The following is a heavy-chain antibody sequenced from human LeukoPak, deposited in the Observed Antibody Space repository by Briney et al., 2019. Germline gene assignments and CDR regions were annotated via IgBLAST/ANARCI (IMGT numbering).Heavy chain of an antibody. V-gene: IGHV1-8*01. CDR3: ARKEYNWNDAFDY. D-gene: IGHD1-1*01. CDR2: MNPNSGNT. CDR1: GYTFTNYD. J-gene: IGHJ4*02. Sequence: ASVKVSCKASGYTFTNYDINWVRQATGQGLEWMGWMNPNSGNTGYAQKFQGRVTMTRNTSISTAYMELSSLRSEDTAVYYCARKEYNWNDAFDYWGQGTLVTVSS.